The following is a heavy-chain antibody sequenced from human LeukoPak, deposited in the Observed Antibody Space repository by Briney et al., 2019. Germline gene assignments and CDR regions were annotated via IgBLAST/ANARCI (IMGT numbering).Heavy chain of an antibody. CDR2: IYYSGST. CDR3: ARDEVFLEWPILDY. V-gene: IGHV4-31*03. Sequence: SQTLSLTCTVSGGSISSGGYYWSWIRQHPGKGLEWIGYIYYSGSTYYNPSLKSRVTISVDTSKSQFSLKLSSVTAADTAVYYCARDEVFLEWPILDYWGQGTLVTVSS. CDR1: GGSISSGGYY. D-gene: IGHD3-3*01. J-gene: IGHJ4*02.